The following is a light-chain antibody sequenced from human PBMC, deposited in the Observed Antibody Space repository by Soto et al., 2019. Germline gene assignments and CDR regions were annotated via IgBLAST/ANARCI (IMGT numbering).Light chain of an antibody. J-gene: IGKJ5*01. CDR3: QQFNNYPPT. CDR2: GAS. Sequence: EFVLTQSPGTLSLSPGERATLSCRASQSVSNNYLAWYQQKPGQAPRLLIYGASNRATGIPDRFSGSGSGTDFTLTISSLQPEDFATYYCQQFNNYPPTFGQGTRLEI. V-gene: IGKV3-20*01. CDR1: QSVSNNY.